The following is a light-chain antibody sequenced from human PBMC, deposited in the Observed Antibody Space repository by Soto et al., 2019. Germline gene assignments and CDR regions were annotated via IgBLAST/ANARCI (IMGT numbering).Light chain of an antibody. CDR2: GAS. J-gene: IGKJ1*01. V-gene: IGKV3-15*01. CDR1: QSVTTS. Sequence: EIVMTQSPATLSVSPGVRATLSCRASQSVTTSLAWYQQKPGQAPRLLLFGASTRATGIPARFSGSGSGTEFTLTISSLQSDDFAVYYCQQYTKRPPWTFGQGTRVHFK. CDR3: QQYTKRPPWT.